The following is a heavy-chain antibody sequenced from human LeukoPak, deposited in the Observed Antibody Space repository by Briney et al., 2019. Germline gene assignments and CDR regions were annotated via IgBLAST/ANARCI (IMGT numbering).Heavy chain of an antibody. CDR3: ARPQTEYDFWSGYRYGDAFDI. J-gene: IGHJ3*02. Sequence: GASVKLSCKASGGTFSSYAISWVRQAPGQGLEWMGGVIPIFGTANYAQKFQGRVTITADESTSTAYMELSSLRSEDTAVYYRARPQTEYDFWSGYRYGDAFDIWGQGTMVTVSS. CDR1: GGTFSSYA. CDR2: VIPIFGTA. V-gene: IGHV1-69*13. D-gene: IGHD3-3*01.